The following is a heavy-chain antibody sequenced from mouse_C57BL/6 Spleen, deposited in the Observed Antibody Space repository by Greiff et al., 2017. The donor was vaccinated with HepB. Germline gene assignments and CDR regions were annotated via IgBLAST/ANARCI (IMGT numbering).Heavy chain of an antibody. J-gene: IGHJ2*01. CDR2: IRNKANGYTT. D-gene: IGHD1-1*01. CDR1: GFTFTDYY. V-gene: IGHV7-3*01. CDR3: ARYGSKPYYFDY. Sequence: EVHLVESGGGLVQPGGSLSLSCAASGFTFTDYYMSWVRQPPGKALEWLGFIRNKANGYTTEYSASVKGRFTISRDNSQSILYLQMNALRAEDSATYYCARYGSKPYYFDYWGQGTTLTVSS.